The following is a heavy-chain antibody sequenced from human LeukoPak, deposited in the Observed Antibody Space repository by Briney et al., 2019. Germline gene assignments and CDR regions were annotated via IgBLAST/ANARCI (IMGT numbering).Heavy chain of an antibody. CDR3: ARTHSARALTGYFDY. J-gene: IGHJ4*02. V-gene: IGHV3-30*04. D-gene: IGHD1-26*01. CDR1: GFTFSSYA. Sequence: GGSLRLSCAASGFTFSSYAMHWVHQAPGKGLEWVAVIPYDGSNKYYADSVKGRFTISRDNSKNTLYLQMNSLRAEDTAVYYCARTHSARALTGYFDYWGQGTLVTVSS. CDR2: IPYDGSNK.